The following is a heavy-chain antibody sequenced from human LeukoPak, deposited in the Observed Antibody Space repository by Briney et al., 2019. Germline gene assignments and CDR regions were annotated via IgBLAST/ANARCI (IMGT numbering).Heavy chain of an antibody. Sequence: GGSLRLSCAASGFTFSSSGMNWVRQAPGKGLEWVSYISRGSSTTYYADSVKGRFTISRDNSKNTLFLQMNSLRAEDTAIYYCTKAPTVSCSGAFCYQFDSWGQGTLVTVSS. CDR1: GFTFSSSG. CDR3: TKAPTVSCSGAFCYQFDS. D-gene: IGHD2-15*01. J-gene: IGHJ4*02. V-gene: IGHV3-48*01. CDR2: ISRGSSTT.